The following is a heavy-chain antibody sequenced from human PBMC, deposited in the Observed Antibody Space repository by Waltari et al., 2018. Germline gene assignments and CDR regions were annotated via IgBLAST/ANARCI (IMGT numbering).Heavy chain of an antibody. CDR1: GGTFSSYA. V-gene: IGHV1-69*04. J-gene: IGHJ6*02. CDR3: ARAANWDLPRGMDV. CDR2: FIPSLGIA. Sequence: QVQLVQSGAEVKKPGSSVKVSCKASGGTFSSYAISWVRQAPGQGLEWMGRFIPSLGIANYAQKFQGRVTITADKSTSTAYMELSSLRSEDTAVYYCARAANWDLPRGMDVWGQGTTVTVSS. D-gene: IGHD7-27*01.